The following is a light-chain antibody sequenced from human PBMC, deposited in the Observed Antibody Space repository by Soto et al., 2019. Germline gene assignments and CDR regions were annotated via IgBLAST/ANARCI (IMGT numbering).Light chain of an antibody. V-gene: IGLV2-14*01. CDR2: ANR. Sequence: QSALTQPASVSGSPGQSITISCTGTSSDVGGYNYVSWYQQHPGKAPKLLIYANRDRPSGVPDRFSGSRSDTSASLAITGLQAEDEADYYCQSFDNSLSGWVFGGGTKLTVL. CDR3: QSFDNSLSGWV. J-gene: IGLJ3*02. CDR1: SSDVGGYNY.